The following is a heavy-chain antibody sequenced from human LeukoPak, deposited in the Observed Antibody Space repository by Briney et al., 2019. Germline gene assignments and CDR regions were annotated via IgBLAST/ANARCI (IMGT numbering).Heavy chain of an antibody. CDR1: GFTFSNAW. Sequence: GGSLRLSCAASGFTFSNAWMSWVRQVPGKGLEWVGRIKSKTDGGTTDYAAPVKGRFTISRDDSKSTLYLQMNSLKTEDTVVYYCTAYDILTGFDAFDIWGQGTMVTVSS. V-gene: IGHV3-15*01. D-gene: IGHD3-9*01. CDR3: TAYDILTGFDAFDI. CDR2: IKSKTDGGTT. J-gene: IGHJ3*02.